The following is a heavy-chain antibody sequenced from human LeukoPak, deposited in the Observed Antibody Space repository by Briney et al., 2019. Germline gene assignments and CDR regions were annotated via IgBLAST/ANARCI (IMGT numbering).Heavy chain of an antibody. CDR2: ISGSGGST. J-gene: IGHJ4*02. D-gene: IGHD2-15*01. CDR3: ATSVGDIVVVVAATYDY. CDR1: GFTFSSYA. Sequence: GGSLRLSCAASGFTFSSYAMSWVRQAPGKGLEWVSAISGSGGSTYYADSVKGRFTISRDNSKNTLYLQMNSLRAEDTAVYYCATSVGDIVVVVAATYDYWGQGTLVTVSS. V-gene: IGHV3-23*01.